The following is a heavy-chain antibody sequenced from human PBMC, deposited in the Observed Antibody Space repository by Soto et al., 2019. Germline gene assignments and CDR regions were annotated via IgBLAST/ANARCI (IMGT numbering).Heavy chain of an antibody. CDR2: ISYDGSNK. J-gene: IGHJ4*02. D-gene: IGHD6-13*01. V-gene: IGHV3-30-3*01. CDR1: GFTFSSYA. Sequence: SLRLSCAASGFTFSSYAMHWVRQAPGKGLEWVAVISYDGSNKYYADSVKGRFTISRDNSKNTLYLQMNSLRAEDTAVYYCARDGKAAALFDYWGQGTLVTVSS. CDR3: ARDGKAAALFDY.